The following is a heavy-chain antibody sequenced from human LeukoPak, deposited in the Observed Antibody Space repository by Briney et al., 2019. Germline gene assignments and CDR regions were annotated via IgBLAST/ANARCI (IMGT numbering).Heavy chain of an antibody. V-gene: IGHV3-7*01. J-gene: IGHJ3*02. CDR1: GFTFSSYW. CDR2: IKQDGSEK. D-gene: IGHD4-17*01. CDR3: ARVSWSDYVAPGAFDI. Sequence: PGGSLRLSCAASGFTFSSYWMSWVRQAPGKGLEWVANIKQDGSEKYYVDSVKGRFTISRDNAKNSLYLQMNSLRAEDTAVYYCARVSWSDYVAPGAFDIWGQGTMVTVSS.